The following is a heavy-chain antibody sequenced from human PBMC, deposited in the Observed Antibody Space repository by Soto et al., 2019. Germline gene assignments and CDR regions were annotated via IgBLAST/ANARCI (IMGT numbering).Heavy chain of an antibody. Sequence: GGSLRLSCAASGFTFSSYAMSWVRQAPGKGLEWVSAISGSGGSTYYADSVKGRFTISRDNSKNTLYLQMNSLRAEDTAVYSCAKGALDIVLMVYATYYFDYWGQGTLVTVSS. D-gene: IGHD2-8*01. CDR1: GFTFSSYA. CDR2: ISGSGGST. J-gene: IGHJ4*02. CDR3: AKGALDIVLMVYATYYFDY. V-gene: IGHV3-23*01.